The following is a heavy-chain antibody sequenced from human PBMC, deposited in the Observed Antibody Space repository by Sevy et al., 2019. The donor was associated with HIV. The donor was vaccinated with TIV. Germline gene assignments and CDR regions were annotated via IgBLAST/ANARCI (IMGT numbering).Heavy chain of an antibody. D-gene: IGHD3-22*01. CDR1: GGSIRNGHW. CDR2: IYYTGST. Sequence: SETLSLTCAVSGGSIRNGHWWNWVRQPPGKALEWIGEIYYTGSTNYNPSLKTRVTIPLDKSMNQFSLIVTSVAAADTAVYFCARGGYYYANSHFYPLDLWGQGTLVTVSS. CDR3: ARGGYYYANSHFYPLDL. V-gene: IGHV4-4*02. J-gene: IGHJ5*02.